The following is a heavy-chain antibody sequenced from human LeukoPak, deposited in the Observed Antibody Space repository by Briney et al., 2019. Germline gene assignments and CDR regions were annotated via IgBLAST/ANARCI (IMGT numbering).Heavy chain of an antibody. Sequence: SETLSLTCTVSGVSISSYYWSWIRQPPGKGLEWIGYIYYSGSTNYNPSLKSRVTISVDTSKNQFSLKLSSVTAADTAVYYCARVPSRGYCSSTSCYTVWGQGTLVTVSS. CDR2: IYYSGST. CDR3: ARVPSRGYCSSTSCYTV. CDR1: GVSISSYY. D-gene: IGHD2-2*02. V-gene: IGHV4-59*01. J-gene: IGHJ4*02.